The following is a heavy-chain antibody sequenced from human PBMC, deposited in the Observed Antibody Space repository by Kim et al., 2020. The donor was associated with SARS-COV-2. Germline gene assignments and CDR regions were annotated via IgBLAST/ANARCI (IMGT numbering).Heavy chain of an antibody. V-gene: IGHV3-30*02. J-gene: IGHJ4*02. D-gene: IGHD5-12*01. Sequence: VKGRFTNPRDNSKNTLYRQMNSLRAEDTAVYYCAKDNIVATEYPWGYFDYWGQGTLVTVSS. CDR3: AKDNIVATEYPWGYFDY.